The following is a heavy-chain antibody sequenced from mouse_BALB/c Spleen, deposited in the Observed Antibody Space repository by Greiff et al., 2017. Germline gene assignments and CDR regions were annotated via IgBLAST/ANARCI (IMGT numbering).Heavy chain of an antibody. CDR1: GFSLTSYG. D-gene: IGHD2-1*01. CDR3: ARRGDGNYPWFAY. V-gene: IGHV2-2*02. J-gene: IGHJ3*01. CDR2: IWSGGST. Sequence: VQLVESGPGLVQPSQSLSITCTVSGFSLTSYGVHWVRQSPGKGLEWLGVIWSGGSTDYNAAFISRLSISKDNSKSQVFFKMNSLQANDTAIYYCARRGDGNYPWFAYWGQGTLVTVSA.